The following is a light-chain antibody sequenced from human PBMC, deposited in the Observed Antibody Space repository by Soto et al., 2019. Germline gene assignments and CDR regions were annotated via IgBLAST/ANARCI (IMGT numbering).Light chain of an antibody. Sequence: DIQMTQSPSTLSASVGARVTITCRASQSINTWLAWYQQKPGKAPKLLIYDASSLESGVPSRFSGSGSGTEFTLTISSLQPADFATYYCQHYNSYSEAFGQGTKVDI. CDR3: QHYNSYSEA. J-gene: IGKJ1*01. CDR2: DAS. V-gene: IGKV1-5*01. CDR1: QSINTW.